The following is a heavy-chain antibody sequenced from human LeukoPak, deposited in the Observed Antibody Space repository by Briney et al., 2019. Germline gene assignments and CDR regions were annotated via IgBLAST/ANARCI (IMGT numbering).Heavy chain of an antibody. J-gene: IGHJ6*04. Sequence: GGSLRLSCAASGFSFSLYWMSWVRQTPGKGLEWVANIKDDGTIIHYVDSVKGRFTISRDNAKNSLSLQMNSLRAEDTAVYYCAELGITMIGGVWGKGTTVTISS. CDR2: IKDDGTII. CDR1: GFSFSLYW. D-gene: IGHD3-10*02. CDR3: AELGITMIGGV. V-gene: IGHV3-7*01.